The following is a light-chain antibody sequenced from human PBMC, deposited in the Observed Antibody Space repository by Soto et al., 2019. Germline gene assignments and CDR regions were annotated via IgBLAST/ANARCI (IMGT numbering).Light chain of an antibody. J-gene: IGLJ1*01. V-gene: IGLV2-8*01. CDR2: AVN. Sequence: QSVLTQPPSASGSPGQSVTISCTGTSSDVGGYKYVSWYQQYPGKAPKLMIYAVNKRPSGVPDRFSGSKSGNTASLTVSGLQAEDEADYYCSSYPASNPYVFGTGTKLTV. CDR3: SSYPASNPYV. CDR1: SSDVGGYKY.